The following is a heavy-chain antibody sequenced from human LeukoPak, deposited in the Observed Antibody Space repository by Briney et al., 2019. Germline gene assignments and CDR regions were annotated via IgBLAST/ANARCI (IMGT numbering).Heavy chain of an antibody. D-gene: IGHD2-8*01. CDR2: TNEDESAK. CDR1: GFSFRNSW. J-gene: IGHJ3*02. CDR3: ARGVNRAYDI. V-gene: IGHV3-7*01. Sequence: GESLRLSCAASGFSFRNSWMAWVRQAPGKGLEWVALTNEDESAKYYVDSVKGRFIISRDNAKNSLFLQMNSLRDEDTAMYYCARGVNRAYDIWGHGTMVTVSS.